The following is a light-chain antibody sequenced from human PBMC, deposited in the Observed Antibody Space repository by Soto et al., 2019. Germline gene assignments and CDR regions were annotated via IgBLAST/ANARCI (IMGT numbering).Light chain of an antibody. J-gene: IGLJ7*01. CDR3: LLSYNGAPAV. Sequence: QAVVTQESSLTVSPGGTVTLTCDSSIDTVTTSHWPYWFHQKPGQAPKTLIYDTTNRHSWTPARFSGSILGGKAALILSGAQPEDEAEYYCLLSYNGAPAVFGGGTQLTVL. CDR1: IDTVTTSHW. CDR2: DTT. V-gene: IGLV7-46*01.